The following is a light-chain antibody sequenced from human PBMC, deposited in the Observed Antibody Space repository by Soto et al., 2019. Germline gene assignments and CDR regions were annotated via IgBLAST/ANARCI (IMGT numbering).Light chain of an antibody. J-gene: IGKJ5*01. CDR2: GAS. CDR1: QSVSSS. Sequence: EFVLTQSPGTLSLSPGEGATLSSRASQSVSSSYIAWYQQKPGQAPRLLIYGASSRATGIPARFSGSGSGTEFILTISSLQSEDFGVYYCQQYNNWPPITFGQGTRLEIK. CDR3: QQYNNWPPIT. V-gene: IGKV3D-15*01.